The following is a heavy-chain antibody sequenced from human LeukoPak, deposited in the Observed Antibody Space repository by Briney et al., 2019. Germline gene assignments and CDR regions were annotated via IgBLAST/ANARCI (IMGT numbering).Heavy chain of an antibody. V-gene: IGHV3-7*01. CDR1: GFTFSSYA. D-gene: IGHD1-26*01. CDR3: ARLWELLGDAFDI. CDR2: IKQDGSGK. Sequence: GGSLRLSCAASGFTFSSYAMSWVRQAPGKGLEWVANIKQDGSGKYYVDSVKGRFTISRDNAKNSLYLQMNSLRAEDTAVYYCARLWELLGDAFDIWGQGTMVTVSS. J-gene: IGHJ3*02.